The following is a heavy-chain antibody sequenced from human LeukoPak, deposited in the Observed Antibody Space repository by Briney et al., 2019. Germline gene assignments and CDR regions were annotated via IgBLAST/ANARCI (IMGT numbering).Heavy chain of an antibody. Sequence: GRSLRLSCAVSGFIFNNHAMHWVRQAPGKGLEWVALISYDGENKYYADSVKGRFTISRDISKNALYLQMNSLRGEDTALYYCVRGLPFDYWGQGTLVTVSS. CDR2: ISYDGENK. V-gene: IGHV3-30*04. CDR3: VRGLPFDY. CDR1: GFIFNNHA. D-gene: IGHD4-11*01. J-gene: IGHJ4*02.